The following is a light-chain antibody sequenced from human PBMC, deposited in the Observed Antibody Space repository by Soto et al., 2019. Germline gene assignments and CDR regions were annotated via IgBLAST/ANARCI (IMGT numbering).Light chain of an antibody. Sequence: QSVLTQPPSASGTPGQRVIISCSGSNSNIGINTVNWYQHLPGTAPKLLIYSNTQRPLGVPVRFSGSKSGTSASLAISGLQSDDEADYYCAVWDDSLYVFGSGTKLTVL. CDR2: SNT. V-gene: IGLV1-44*01. J-gene: IGLJ1*01. CDR1: NSNIGINT. CDR3: AVWDDSLYV.